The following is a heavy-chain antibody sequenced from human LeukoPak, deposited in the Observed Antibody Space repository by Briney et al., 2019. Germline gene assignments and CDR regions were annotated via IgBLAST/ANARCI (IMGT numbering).Heavy chain of an antibody. Sequence: GGSLRLSCAASGFTFSRYGMHWVRQAPGKGLMWVSRISTDGSNTLYADSVKGRFTISRDNAKNTLYLQMNSLRAEDTAVYYCTTVLNSNPYNLCDYWGQGTLVTVSS. CDR1: GFTFSRYG. D-gene: IGHD5-24*01. V-gene: IGHV3-74*03. CDR3: TTVLNSNPYNLCDY. J-gene: IGHJ4*02. CDR2: ISTDGSNT.